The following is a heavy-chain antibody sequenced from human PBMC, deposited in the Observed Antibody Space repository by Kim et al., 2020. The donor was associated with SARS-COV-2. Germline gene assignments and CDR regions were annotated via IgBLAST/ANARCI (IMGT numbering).Heavy chain of an antibody. Sequence: GGSLRLSCAASGFTFSSYSMNWVRQAPGKGLEWVSYISSSSSTIYYADSVKGRFTISRDNAKNSLYLQMNSLRAEDTAVYYCAREFSIEGMDVWGQGTTVTVSS. CDR3: AREFSIEGMDV. CDR2: ISSSSSTI. J-gene: IGHJ6*02. D-gene: IGHD2-15*01. V-gene: IGHV3-48*04. CDR1: GFTFSSYS.